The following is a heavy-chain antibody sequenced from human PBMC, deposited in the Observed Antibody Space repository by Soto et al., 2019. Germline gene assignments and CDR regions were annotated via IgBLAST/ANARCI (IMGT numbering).Heavy chain of an antibody. J-gene: IGHJ6*02. CDR3: ARAHVDTEAKYYYYGMDV. CDR1: GYTFTSYG. CDR2: ISAYNGNT. D-gene: IGHD5-18*01. V-gene: IGHV1-18*01. Sequence: QVQLVQSGAEVKKPGASVKVSCKASGYTFTSYGISWVRQAPGQGLEWMGWISAYNGNTNYAQKLQGRVTMTTDTXTXTXXMELRSLRSDDTAVYYCARAHVDTEAKYYYYGMDVWGQGTTVTVSS.